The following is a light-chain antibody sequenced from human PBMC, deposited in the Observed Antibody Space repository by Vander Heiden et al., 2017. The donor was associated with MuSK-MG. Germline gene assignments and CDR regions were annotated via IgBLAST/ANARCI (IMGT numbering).Light chain of an antibody. Sequence: VSGAPGQRVTISCTGSSSNIGAGYDVHWYQQHPGTAPKLLIYGNSNRPSGVPDRFPGSKSGTSASLAITGLQAEDEADYYRQSYDSSLSGWVFGGGTKLTVL. J-gene: IGLJ3*02. CDR2: GNS. CDR3: QSYDSSLSGWV. V-gene: IGLV1-40*01. CDR1: SSNIGAGYD.